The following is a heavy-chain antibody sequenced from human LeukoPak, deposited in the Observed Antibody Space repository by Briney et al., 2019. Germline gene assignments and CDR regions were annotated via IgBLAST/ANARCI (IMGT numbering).Heavy chain of an antibody. D-gene: IGHD3-10*01. CDR2: ISTGSSTI. CDR1: GFTFSSYT. CDR3: ARGVYYSGSYYFDY. V-gene: IGHV3-48*01. Sequence: GGSLRLSCAASGFTFSSYTMNWVRQAPGKGLEWVSYISTGSSTIYYADPVKGRFTISRDNAKNSLYLQMNSLRADDTAVYYCARGVYYSGSYYFDYWGQGTLVTVSS. J-gene: IGHJ4*02.